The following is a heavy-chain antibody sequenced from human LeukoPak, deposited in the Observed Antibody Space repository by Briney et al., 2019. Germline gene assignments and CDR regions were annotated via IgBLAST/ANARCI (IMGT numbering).Heavy chain of an antibody. CDR3: ARVPTGGYMDV. CDR1: GVSISSYY. D-gene: IGHD4-17*01. CDR2: IYYSGST. V-gene: IGHV4-59*08. Sequence: SETLSLTCTVSGVSISSYYWSWIRQPPGKGLEWIGYIYYSGSTNYNPSLKSRVTISVDTSKNQFSLKLSSVTAADTAVYYCARVPTGGYMDVWGKGTTVTVSS. J-gene: IGHJ6*03.